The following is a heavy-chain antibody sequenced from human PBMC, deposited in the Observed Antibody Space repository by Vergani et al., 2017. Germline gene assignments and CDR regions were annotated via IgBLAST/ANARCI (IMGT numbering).Heavy chain of an antibody. J-gene: IGHJ4*02. CDR2: IQFDGSHQ. CDR3: AKHFRGWGIDY. D-gene: IGHD3-16*01. V-gene: IGHV3-30*02. CDR1: GFTLSNYD. Sequence: VQLLESGGGVVQRGGSLRLSCATSGFTLSNYDMQWIRQGPGKGLEFVAFIQFDGSHQYYADSVKGRFTLSRDFSKNTLYLQMNSLRTDDTATYYCAKHFRGWGIDYWGQGTQVIVSS.